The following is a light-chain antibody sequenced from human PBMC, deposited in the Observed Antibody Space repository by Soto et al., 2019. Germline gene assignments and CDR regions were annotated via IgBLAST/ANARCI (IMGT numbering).Light chain of an antibody. CDR3: CSYTSLSTVV. CDR1: SSDVGGYNP. Sequence: QSVLTQPASVSGSPGQSITISCTGTSSDVGGYNPVSWYQHSPGKAPKLILFAVSDRPSGVSHRFSGSKSVNTASLTISGRQAEDEADYYCCSYTSLSTVVFGGGTKLTVL. J-gene: IGLJ2*01. CDR2: AVS. V-gene: IGLV2-14*01.